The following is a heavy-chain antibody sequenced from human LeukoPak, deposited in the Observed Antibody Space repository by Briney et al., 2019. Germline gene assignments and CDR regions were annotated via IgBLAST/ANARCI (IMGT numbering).Heavy chain of an antibody. V-gene: IGHV3-7*01. D-gene: IGHD3-9*01. J-gene: IGHJ4*02. CDR3: ARQGLTISGFGY. CDR1: GFTFSNYW. Sequence: GGSLRLSCAAFGFTFSNYWMSWVRQAPGKGLEWVANTKQDGSEKYYVDSVKGRFTISRDNAKNSLYLQMNGLRAEDTAVYYCARQGLTISGFGYWGQGTLVTVSS. CDR2: TKQDGSEK.